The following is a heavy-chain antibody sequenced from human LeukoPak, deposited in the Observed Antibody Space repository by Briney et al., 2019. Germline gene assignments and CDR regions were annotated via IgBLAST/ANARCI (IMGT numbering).Heavy chain of an antibody. CDR2: IRYDGSNK. CDR3: AKDDRCSSTSCYTGFDY. Sequence: GGSLRLSCAASGFTFSSYGMHWVRQAPGKGLEWVAFIRYDGSNKYYADSVKGRFTISRDNSKNTLYLQMNSLRAEDTAVYYCAKDDRCSSTSCYTGFDYWGQGTLVTVSS. CDR1: GFTFSSYG. V-gene: IGHV3-30*02. D-gene: IGHD2-2*02. J-gene: IGHJ4*02.